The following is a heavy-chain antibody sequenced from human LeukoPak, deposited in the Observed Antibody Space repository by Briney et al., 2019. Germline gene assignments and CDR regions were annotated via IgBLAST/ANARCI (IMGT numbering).Heavy chain of an antibody. Sequence: SETLSLTCAVYGGSFSGYSRSWIRQPPGKGLEWIWEINHSGSTNYNPSLKSRVTISVDTSTNHFSLKLSSLTAPDTAVFYIARDVVPAAIGWFDPWGQGTLVTVSS. CDR1: GGSFSGYS. V-gene: IGHV4-34*01. CDR3: ARDVVPAAIGWFDP. D-gene: IGHD2-2*01. J-gene: IGHJ5*02. CDR2: INHSGST.